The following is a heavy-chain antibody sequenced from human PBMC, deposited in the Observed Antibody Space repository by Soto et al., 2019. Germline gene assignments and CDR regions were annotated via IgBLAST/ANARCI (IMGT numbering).Heavy chain of an antibody. D-gene: IGHD3-9*01. CDR2: IIPIFGTA. Sequence: APVKVSCKASGGTFSSYAISWVRQAPGQWLEWMGGIIPIFGTANYAQKFQGRVTITADESTSTAYMELSSLRSEDTAVYYCGIRRGDMASDAFDIWHQRTMVIV. CDR1: GGTFSSYA. CDR3: GIRRGDMASDAFDI. J-gene: IGHJ3*02. V-gene: IGHV1-69*13.